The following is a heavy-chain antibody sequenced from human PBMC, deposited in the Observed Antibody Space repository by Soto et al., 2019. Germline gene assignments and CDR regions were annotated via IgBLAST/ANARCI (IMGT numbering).Heavy chain of an antibody. J-gene: IGHJ4*02. V-gene: IGHV4-59*01. CDR3: ARVSDPIAAAGTYYFDY. CDR2: IYYSGST. CDR1: GGSISSYY. Sequence: PSETLSLTCTVSGGSISSYYWSWIRQPPGKGLEWIGYIYYSGSTNYNPSLKSRVTISVDTSKNQFSLKLSFVTAADTAVYYCARVSDPIAAAGTYYFDYWGQGTLVTVSS. D-gene: IGHD6-13*01.